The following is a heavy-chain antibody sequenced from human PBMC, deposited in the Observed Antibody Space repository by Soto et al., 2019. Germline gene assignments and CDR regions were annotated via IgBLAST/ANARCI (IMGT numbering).Heavy chain of an antibody. Sequence: ASVKVSCKASGYTFTRDQIHWVRQAPGQGLEWMGMIDPSGGKTNYAQKFQGRVTMTRDTSTSTVYMALSSLRSEDTAIYFCGRVMRSLLSITALDTWGQGTLVTVSS. J-gene: IGHJ5*02. CDR2: IDPSGGKT. D-gene: IGHD3-10*01. CDR3: GRVMRSLLSITALDT. V-gene: IGHV1-46*01. CDR1: GYTFTRDQ.